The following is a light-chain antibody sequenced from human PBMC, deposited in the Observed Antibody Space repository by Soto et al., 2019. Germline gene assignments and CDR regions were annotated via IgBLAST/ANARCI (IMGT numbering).Light chain of an antibody. CDR2: EVN. Sequence: QSVLTQPPSASGSPGQSVTISCTGTSVDVGGYNYVSWYQQYPGKAPKLMIYEVNKRPSGVPDRFSGSKSGNTASLTVSGLQAEDEADYYCSSHAGSNPVVFGGGTKLTVL. V-gene: IGLV2-8*01. CDR3: SSHAGSNPVV. J-gene: IGLJ2*01. CDR1: SVDVGGYNY.